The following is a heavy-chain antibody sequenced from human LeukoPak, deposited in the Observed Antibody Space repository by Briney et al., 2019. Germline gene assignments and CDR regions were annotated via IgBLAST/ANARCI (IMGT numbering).Heavy chain of an antibody. CDR3: ARGVVAAAGYDAFDI. J-gene: IGHJ3*02. D-gene: IGHD6-13*01. CDR2: FDPEDGET. V-gene: IGHV1-24*01. CDR1: GYTLTELS. Sequence: ASVKVPCKVSGYTLTELSMHWVRQAPGKGLEWMGGFDPEDGETIYAQKFQGRVTMTEDTSTDTAYMELSSLRSEDTAVYYCARGVVAAAGYDAFDIWGQGTMVTVSS.